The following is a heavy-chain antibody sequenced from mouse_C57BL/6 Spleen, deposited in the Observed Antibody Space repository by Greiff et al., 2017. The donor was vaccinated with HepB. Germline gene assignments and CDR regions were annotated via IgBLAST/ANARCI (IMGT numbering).Heavy chain of an antibody. CDR1: GFSLSTSGMG. Sequence: QVTLKESGPGILQSSQTLSLTCSFSGFSLSTSGMGVSWIRQPSGKGLGWLAHIYWDDDKRYNPSLKSRLTISKDTSRHQVFLKITSVDTADTATYYCARIFYYSNYVGAMDYWGQGTSVTVSS. J-gene: IGHJ4*01. CDR3: ARIFYYSNYVGAMDY. V-gene: IGHV8-12*01. CDR2: IYWDDDK. D-gene: IGHD2-5*01.